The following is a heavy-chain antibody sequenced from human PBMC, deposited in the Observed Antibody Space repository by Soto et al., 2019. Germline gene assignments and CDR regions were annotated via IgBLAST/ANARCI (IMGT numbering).Heavy chain of an antibody. CDR2: IIPIFGTA. J-gene: IGHJ4*02. V-gene: IGHV1-69*05. Sequence: SVKVSCKASGGTFSSYAISWVRQAPGQGLEWMGGIIPIFGTANYAQKLQGRVTMTTDTSTSTAYMELRSLRSDDTAVYYCARGWLSHQAVDYWGQGTLVTVSS. D-gene: IGHD3-22*01. CDR3: ARGWLSHQAVDY. CDR1: GGTFSSYA.